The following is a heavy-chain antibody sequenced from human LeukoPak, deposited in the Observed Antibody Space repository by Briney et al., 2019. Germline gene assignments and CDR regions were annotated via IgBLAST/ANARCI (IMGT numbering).Heavy chain of an antibody. CDR1: GFTFSSYS. CDR2: ISYDGSNK. J-gene: IGHJ4*02. Sequence: GGSLRLSCAASGFTFSSYSMNWVRQAPGKGLEWVAVISYDGSNKYYADSVKGRFTISRDNSKNTLYLQMNSLRAEDTAVYYCARVGDTVTTPLAVDYWGQGTLVTVSS. V-gene: IGHV3-30*03. D-gene: IGHD4-11*01. CDR3: ARVGDTVTTPLAVDY.